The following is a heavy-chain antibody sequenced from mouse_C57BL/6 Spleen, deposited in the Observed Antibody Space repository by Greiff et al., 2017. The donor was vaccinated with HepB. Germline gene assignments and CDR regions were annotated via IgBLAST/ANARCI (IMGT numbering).Heavy chain of an antibody. CDR3: ARAHYYGSSEAMDY. CDR1: GFTFSSYA. Sequence: DVMLVESGGGLVKPGGSLKLSCAASGFTFSSYAMSWVRQTPEKRLEWVATISDGGSYTYYPDNVKGRFTISRDNAKNNLYLQMSHLKSEDTAMYYCARAHYYGSSEAMDYWGQGTSVTVSS. V-gene: IGHV5-4*03. CDR2: ISDGGSYT. D-gene: IGHD1-1*01. J-gene: IGHJ4*01.